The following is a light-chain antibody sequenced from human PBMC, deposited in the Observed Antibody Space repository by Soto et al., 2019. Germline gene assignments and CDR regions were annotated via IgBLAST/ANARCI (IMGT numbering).Light chain of an antibody. J-gene: IGKJ4*01. V-gene: IGKV1-6*01. CDR1: QGVGND. CDR2: HAS. CDR3: LQDNYNPLT. Sequence: AVQMTQSPSSLSASVGDRVTITCRASQGVGNDLAWYQQRPGKAPNLLMFHASTLQSGVPSRFSGSGSGTDFTLAISGLQPEDSATYYCLQDNYNPLTFGGGTKVAIK.